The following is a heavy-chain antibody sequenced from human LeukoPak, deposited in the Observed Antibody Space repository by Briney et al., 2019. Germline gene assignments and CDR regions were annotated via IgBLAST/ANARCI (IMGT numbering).Heavy chain of an antibody. D-gene: IGHD3-9*01. V-gene: IGHV1-69*04. CDR1: GGTFSSYA. J-gene: IGHJ4*02. CDR2: IIPILGIA. Sequence: EASVKVSCKASGGTFSSYAISWVRQAPGQGLEWMGRIIPILGIANYAQKFQGRVTITADKSTSTAYMELSSLRSEDTAVYYCASDYDILTGYATHFDYWGQGTLVIVSS. CDR3: ASDYDILTGYATHFDY.